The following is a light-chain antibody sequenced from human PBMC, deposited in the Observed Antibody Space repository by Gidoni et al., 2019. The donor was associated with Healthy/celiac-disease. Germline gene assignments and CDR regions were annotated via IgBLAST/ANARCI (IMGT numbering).Light chain of an antibody. CDR2: AAS. V-gene: IGKV1-39*01. Sequence: DIQMTQSPSSLSASVGDIVTITYRASQSISSYLNWYQKKPGKAPKLLIYAASSLQSGVPSRFSGSGSGTDVTRTRSSMQPEDFVTYYCQQSYSTPFTFGPGTKVNIK. CDR3: QQSYSTPFT. CDR1: QSISSY. J-gene: IGKJ3*01.